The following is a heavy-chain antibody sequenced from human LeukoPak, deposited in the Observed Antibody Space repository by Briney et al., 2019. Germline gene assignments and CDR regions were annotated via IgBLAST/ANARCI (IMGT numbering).Heavy chain of an antibody. D-gene: IGHD4-11*01. CDR3: ARDRTGQQLISRKEYYYMDV. Sequence: GGSLRLSCAASGITFSRYPMHWVRQPPGKGLEWVAIISHDGSNTYYAESVRGRFTISRDNSKNTLYLQMNSLRPDDTAVYYCARDRTGQQLISRKEYYYMDVWGKGTTVTISS. CDR1: GITFSRYP. CDR2: ISHDGSNT. J-gene: IGHJ6*03. V-gene: IGHV3-30*04.